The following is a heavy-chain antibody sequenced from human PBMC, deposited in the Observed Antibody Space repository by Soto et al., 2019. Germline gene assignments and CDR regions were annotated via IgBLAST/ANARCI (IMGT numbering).Heavy chain of an antibody. D-gene: IGHD2-8*01. CDR2: ISGYNGDA. V-gene: IGHV1-18*01. CDR3: AKNGQPPYYYYGLDV. CDR1: GYTFTRYG. Sequence: ASVKVSCKASGYTFTRYGISWVRQAPGQGLEWMGWISGYNGDANYAQSFQGRVSMTIDTSTTTAYMELRTLTPDDTAVYYCAKNGQPPYYYYGLDVWGQGTSVTVSS. J-gene: IGHJ6*02.